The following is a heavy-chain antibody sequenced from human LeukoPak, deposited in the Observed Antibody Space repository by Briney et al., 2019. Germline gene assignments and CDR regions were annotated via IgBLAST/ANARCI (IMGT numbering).Heavy chain of an antibody. V-gene: IGHV3-74*01. D-gene: IGHD3-9*01. CDR2: INSDGSST. Sequence: GGSLRLSCAASGFTFSNYWMHWVRQAPGKGLVWVSRINSDGSSTRYADSVKGRFTISRDNAKNTLYLQMNSLRAEDTAVYHCTRELDWLPTLDYWGQGTLVTVSS. CDR3: TRELDWLPTLDY. J-gene: IGHJ4*02. CDR1: GFTFSNYW.